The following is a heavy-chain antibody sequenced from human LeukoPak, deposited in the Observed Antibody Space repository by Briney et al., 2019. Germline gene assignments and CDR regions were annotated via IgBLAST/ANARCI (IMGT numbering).Heavy chain of an antibody. Sequence: SETLSLTCTVSGGSISSYYWSWIRQPPGKGLEWIGYIYYSGSTNYNPSLKSRVTISVDTSKNQFSLKLSSVTAADTAVYYCARSYCSSTSCLGPNWFDPWGQGTLVTVSS. V-gene: IGHV4-59*12. CDR1: GGSISSYY. J-gene: IGHJ5*02. CDR3: ARSYCSSTSCLGPNWFDP. D-gene: IGHD2-2*01. CDR2: IYYSGST.